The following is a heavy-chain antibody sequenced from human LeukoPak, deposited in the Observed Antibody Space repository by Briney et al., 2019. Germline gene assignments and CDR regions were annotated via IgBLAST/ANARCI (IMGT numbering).Heavy chain of an antibody. CDR3: TTHTLMIDC. D-gene: IGHD3-16*01. CDR1: GFTFSNTW. CDR2: IKSKTDGGTK. J-gene: IGHJ4*02. Sequence: GGSLRLSCAASGFTFSNTWMSWVRQAPGKGLEWVGHIKSKTDGGTKEYAAPVKGRFPNSRDDSKNTLYLQRNSLKTVDTAFDYRTTHTLMIDCWGEASLVTDS. V-gene: IGHV3-15*01.